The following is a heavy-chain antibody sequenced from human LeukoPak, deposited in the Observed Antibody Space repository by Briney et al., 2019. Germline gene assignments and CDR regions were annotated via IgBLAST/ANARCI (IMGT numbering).Heavy chain of an antibody. Sequence: GSLRLSCAASGFPFSSYWMSWVRPAPGEGLEWVANIKQDGSEKYYVDSVKGRFTISRDNAKNSLYLQMNSLRAEDMAVYYCAREPGITGTRDDSFDIWGQGTMVTVSS. D-gene: IGHD1-7*01. V-gene: IGHV3-7*01. CDR1: GFPFSSYW. J-gene: IGHJ3*02. CDR3: AREPGITGTRDDSFDI. CDR2: IKQDGSEK.